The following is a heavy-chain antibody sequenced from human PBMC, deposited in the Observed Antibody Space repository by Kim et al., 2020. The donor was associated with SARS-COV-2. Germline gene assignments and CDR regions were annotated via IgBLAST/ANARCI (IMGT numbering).Heavy chain of an antibody. V-gene: IGHV3-64D*06. Sequence: GGSLRLSCSASGFTFSSYAMHWVRQAPGTGLEYVSAISTNGDDTYYADSVKGRFTISRVNSRNMLYLQMSSLRAEDSALYYCVKVIAVAGSRGYFDYWG. CDR2: ISTNGDDT. CDR3: VKVIAVAGSRGYFDY. CDR1: GFTFSSYA. D-gene: IGHD6-19*01. J-gene: IGHJ4*03.